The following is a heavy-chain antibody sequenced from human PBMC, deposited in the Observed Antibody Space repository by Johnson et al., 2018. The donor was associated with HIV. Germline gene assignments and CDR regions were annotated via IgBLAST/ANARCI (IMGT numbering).Heavy chain of an antibody. Sequence: VQLVESGGGLIQQGGSLRLSCAASGFTVTSTYMSWVRQAPGTGLEWVSVIYSGGSTYYADSVKGRFTISRDNSKNTLYLQMNSLRAEDTAVYYCARVSSSSSFDAFDIWGQGTMVTVSS. D-gene: IGHD6-6*01. CDR1: GFTVTSTY. CDR2: IYSGGST. J-gene: IGHJ3*02. CDR3: ARVSSSSSFDAFDI. V-gene: IGHV3-66*03.